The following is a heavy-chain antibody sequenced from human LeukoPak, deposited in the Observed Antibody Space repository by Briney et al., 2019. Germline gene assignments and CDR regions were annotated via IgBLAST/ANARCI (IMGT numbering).Heavy chain of an antibody. CDR1: GFNFMNFG. CDR3: AKVVQYTASTGTGLAS. J-gene: IGHJ4*02. D-gene: IGHD6-13*01. V-gene: IGHV3-33*06. CDR2: IWYDGSFI. Sequence: PGGSLRLSCAASGFNFMNFGMHWVRQAPGKGLDWVAVIWYDGSFIYYADSVRGRFIISRDSAKNTLYLQMNSVRAEDTAIYYCAKVVQYTASTGTGLASWGQGTLVTVSS.